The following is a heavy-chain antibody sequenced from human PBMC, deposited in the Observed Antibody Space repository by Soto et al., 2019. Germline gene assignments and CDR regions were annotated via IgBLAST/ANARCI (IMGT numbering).Heavy chain of an antibody. J-gene: IGHJ5*02. V-gene: IGHV5-10-1*01. Sequence: GESLKISCKASGYTFTSYWITWVRQMPGKGLEWMGRIDPSDSYINYSPSFQGHVIISADTSKNHFSLNLSSVTAADTAVYYCAREAGPDRWFDPWGQGTLVTVSS. CDR2: IDPSDSYI. CDR3: AREAGPDRWFDP. CDR1: GYTFTSYW. D-gene: IGHD6-19*01.